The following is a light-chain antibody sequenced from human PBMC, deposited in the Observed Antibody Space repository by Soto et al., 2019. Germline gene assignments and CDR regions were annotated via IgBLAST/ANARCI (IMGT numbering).Light chain of an antibody. CDR3: SSFTSNRIYV. Sequence: QSFLTQPASVSGCPGQSITISCTGNHNDIGTYDYVSWYQQHPGRAPRLLIHGVTTRPSGISGRFSASKSGLTASLTISGLQPEDEADYYCSSFTSNRIYVFGPGTKVTV. J-gene: IGLJ1*01. CDR1: HNDIGTYDY. CDR2: GVT. V-gene: IGLV2-14*03.